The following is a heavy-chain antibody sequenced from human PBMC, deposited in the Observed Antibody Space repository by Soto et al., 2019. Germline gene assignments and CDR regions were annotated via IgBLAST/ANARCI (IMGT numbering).Heavy chain of an antibody. Sequence: SETLSLTCAVSCVSISSSHWWSLVRQPPGKGLEWIGEIYHSGSTNYNPSLKSRVTISVDKSKNQFSLKLSSVTAADTAVYYCARFNSGSYYEAFDIWGQGTMVT. CDR1: CVSISSSHW. CDR3: ARFNSGSYYEAFDI. J-gene: IGHJ3*02. D-gene: IGHD1-26*01. V-gene: IGHV4-4*02. CDR2: IYHSGST.